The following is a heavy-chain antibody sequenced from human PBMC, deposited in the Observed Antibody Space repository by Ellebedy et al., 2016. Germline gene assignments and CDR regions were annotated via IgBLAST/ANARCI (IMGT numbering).Heavy chain of an antibody. J-gene: IGHJ4*02. CDR1: GGSISSYY. D-gene: IGHD4-17*01. CDR2: IYYSGTS. Sequence: SETLSLTCTVSGGSISSYYWSWIRQPPGKGLEWIGYIYYSGTSNYNPSLKSRVTMSVDTSKNQFSLQLTSVTAADTAIYYCARAGDSGDFLDYWGQGTLVTVSS. CDR3: ARAGDSGDFLDY. V-gene: IGHV4-59*08.